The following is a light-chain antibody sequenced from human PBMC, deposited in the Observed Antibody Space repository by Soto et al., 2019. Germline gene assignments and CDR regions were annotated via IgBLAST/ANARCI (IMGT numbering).Light chain of an antibody. CDR1: SSNIGDNY. J-gene: IGLJ3*02. CDR2: DNN. CDR3: GTWDSSLSAGV. Sequence: QSVLTQSPSASGTPGQRVSISCSGSSSNIGDNYVSWYQQLPGTAPKLLIYDNNKRPSGIPDRFSGSKSGTSATLGITGLQTGDEADYYCGTWDSSLSAGVFGGGTKVTVL. V-gene: IGLV1-51*01.